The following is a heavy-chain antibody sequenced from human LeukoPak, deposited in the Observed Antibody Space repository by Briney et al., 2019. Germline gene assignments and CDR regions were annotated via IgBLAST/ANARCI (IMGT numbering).Heavy chain of an antibody. J-gene: IGHJ4*02. D-gene: IGHD4-11*01. CDR3: ARAINYNFDY. Sequence: GGSLRLSCAASGFTFSSYWMTWVRQAPGKGLEWVANINPDASATYHVDSVKGRFTISRDNAKNSLYLQMISLRAEDRAVYYCARAINYNFDYWGRGTLVTVSS. CDR1: GFTFSSYW. CDR2: INPDASAT. V-gene: IGHV3-7*04.